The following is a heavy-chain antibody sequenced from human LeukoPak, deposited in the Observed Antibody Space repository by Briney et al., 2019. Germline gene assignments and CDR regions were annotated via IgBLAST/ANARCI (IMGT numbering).Heavy chain of an antibody. CDR3: ARGHGIAAFDY. J-gene: IGHJ4*02. Sequence: GGSLRLSCAASGFTFSSYAMSWVRQAPGKGLEWVSSISGSGVSTYYADSVKGRFTISSDNSKNTLFLQMNSLRAEDTAVYYCARGHGIAAFDYWGQGTLVTVSS. V-gene: IGHV3-23*01. CDR1: GFTFSSYA. CDR2: ISGSGVST. D-gene: IGHD6-25*01.